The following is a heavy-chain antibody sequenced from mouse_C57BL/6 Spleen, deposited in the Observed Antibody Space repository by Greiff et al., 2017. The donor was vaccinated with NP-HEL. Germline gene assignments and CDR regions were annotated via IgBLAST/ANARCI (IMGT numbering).Heavy chain of an antibody. J-gene: IGHJ2*01. V-gene: IGHV10-1*01. CDR2: IRSKSNNYAT. CDR1: GFSFNTYA. D-gene: IGHD3-2*02. CDR3: VRQGTAQAFDY. Sequence: EVMLVESGGGLVQPKGSLKLSCAASGFSFNTYAMNRVRQAPGKGLEWVARIRSKSNNYATYYADSVKDRFTISRDDSESMLYLQMNNLKTEDTAMYYCVRQGTAQAFDYWGQGTTLTVSS.